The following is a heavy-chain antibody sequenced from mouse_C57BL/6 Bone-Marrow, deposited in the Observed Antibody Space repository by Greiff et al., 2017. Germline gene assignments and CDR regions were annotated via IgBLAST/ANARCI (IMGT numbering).Heavy chain of an antibody. Sequence: QVQLQQSGAELMKPGASVKLSCKATGYTFTGYWIEWVKQRPGHGLEWIGEILPGSGSTNYNDKFKGKATFTADTSSNTAYMQLSSLTTEDSAIYYGATIYYGSSRYFDVWGTGTTVTVSS. J-gene: IGHJ1*03. CDR1: GYTFTGYW. CDR2: ILPGSGST. D-gene: IGHD1-1*01. V-gene: IGHV1-9*01. CDR3: ATIYYGSSRYFDV.